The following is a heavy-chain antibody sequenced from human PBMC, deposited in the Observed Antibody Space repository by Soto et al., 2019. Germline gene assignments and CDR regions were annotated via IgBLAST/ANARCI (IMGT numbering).Heavy chain of an antibody. V-gene: IGHV1-18*01. CDR2: ITADNGNT. CDR1: GYTFSNSR. CDR3: ASSRHRFHLGAFAI. D-gene: IGHD3-3*01. J-gene: IGHJ3*02. Sequence: ASVKVSCKASGYTFSNSRITWVRQAPGQGLGWMGWITADNGNTNYAQKLQGRVTVTTDTSTNTAYMELRSLRSDDTAVYYCASSRHRFHLGAFAIWGQGTMVTVSS.